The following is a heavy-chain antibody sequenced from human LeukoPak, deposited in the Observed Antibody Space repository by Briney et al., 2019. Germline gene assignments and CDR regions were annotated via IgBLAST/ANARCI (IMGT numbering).Heavy chain of an antibody. CDR3: ASGRGPGTTPSLRVYYYYCMDV. J-gene: IGHJ6*03. Sequence: SETLSLTCTVSGGSISSSNYYWGWIPQPPGKGLEWIGSIYYSGSTYYNPSLNSRVTISVDTSKIQFSLKLSSVTAADTAVYYCASGRGPGTTPSLRVYYYYCMDVWGKGTTVTVSS. V-gene: IGHV4-39*01. CDR2: IYYSGST. D-gene: IGHD1-7*01. CDR1: GGSISSSNYY.